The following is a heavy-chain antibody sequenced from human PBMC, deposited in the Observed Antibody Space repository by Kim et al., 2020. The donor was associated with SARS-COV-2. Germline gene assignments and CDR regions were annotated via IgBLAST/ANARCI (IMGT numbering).Heavy chain of an antibody. CDR1: GFRFGDYA. CDR2: ISGNGGSL. Sequence: GGSLRLSCGASGFRFGDYAMHWVRQIPGKGLEWVSSISGNGGSLGHADSVKGRFTTSRDNAKNSLYLQMDSLRPDDTALYYCAKATAGHDNGSPDFWGQG. V-gene: IGHV3-9*01. J-gene: IGHJ4*02. CDR3: AKATAGHDNGSPDF. D-gene: IGHD2-8*01.